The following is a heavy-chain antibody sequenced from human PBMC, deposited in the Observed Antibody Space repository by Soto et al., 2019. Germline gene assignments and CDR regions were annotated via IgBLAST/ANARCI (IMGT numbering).Heavy chain of an antibody. CDR1: GGSFSGYY. D-gene: IGHD6-13*01. J-gene: IGHJ5*02. Sequence: SETLSLTCAVYGGSFSGYYWSWIRQPPGKGLEWIGEINHSGSTNYNPSLKSRVTISVDTSKNQFSLKLSSVTAADTAVYYCASASPRIAAAGSWFDPWGPGTMVTLYS. V-gene: IGHV4-34*01. CDR3: ASASPRIAAAGSWFDP. CDR2: INHSGST.